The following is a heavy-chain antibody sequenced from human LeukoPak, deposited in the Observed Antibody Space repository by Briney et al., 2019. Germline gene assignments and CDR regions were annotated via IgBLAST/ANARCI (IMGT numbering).Heavy chain of an antibody. CDR3: ASHSGYDFDSDY. CDR1: GFTFSSYA. CDR2: ISGSGGST. D-gene: IGHD5-12*01. Sequence: GGSLRLSCAASGFTFSSYAVSWVRQAPGKGLEWVSAISGSGGSTYYADSVKGRFTISRDNSKNTLYLQMNSLRAEDTAVYYCASHSGYDFDSDYWGQGTLVTVSS. V-gene: IGHV3-23*01. J-gene: IGHJ4*02.